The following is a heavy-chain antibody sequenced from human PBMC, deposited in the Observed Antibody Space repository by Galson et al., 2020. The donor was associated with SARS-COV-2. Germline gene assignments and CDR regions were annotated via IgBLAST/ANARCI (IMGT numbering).Heavy chain of an antibody. CDR1: GFTFSSYG. V-gene: IGHV3-33*01. CDR2: IWYDGSNK. CDR3: ARPPRGYYDSSGYYYLIGYFQH. Sequence: LSLTCAASGFTFSSYGMHWVRQAPGKGLEWVAVIWYDGSNKYYADSVKGRFTISRDNSKNTLYLQMNSLRAEDTAVYYCARPPRGYYDSSGYYYLIGYFQHWGQGTLVTVPS. J-gene: IGHJ1*01. D-gene: IGHD3-22*01.